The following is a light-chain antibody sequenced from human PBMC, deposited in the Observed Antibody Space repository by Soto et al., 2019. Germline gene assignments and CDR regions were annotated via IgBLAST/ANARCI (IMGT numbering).Light chain of an antibody. CDR2: DAS. V-gene: IGKV3-11*01. Sequence: EVVLTQSPATLSLSPGERATLSCRASENVRTFVDWYQQKPGQAPRLLIYDASTRATGIPARFSGSGSGTDFTLTISSLEPEDFAVYYCQQRSNWPRTFGPGTKVDIK. CDR3: QQRSNWPRT. J-gene: IGKJ3*01. CDR1: ENVRTF.